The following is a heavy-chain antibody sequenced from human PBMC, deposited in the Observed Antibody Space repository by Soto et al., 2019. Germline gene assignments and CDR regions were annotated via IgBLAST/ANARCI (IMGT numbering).Heavy chain of an antibody. V-gene: IGHV4-4*07. CDR1: GVSISSYY. J-gene: IGHJ5*02. Sequence: SETLSLTCTVSGVSISSYYWSWIRQPAGKGLEWIGRIYTSGSTNYNPSLKSRVTMSVDTSKNQFSLKLSSVTAADTAVYYCARDRLLATGSWFDPWGQGTLVTVSS. CDR2: IYTSGST. D-gene: IGHD2-15*01. CDR3: ARDRLLATGSWFDP.